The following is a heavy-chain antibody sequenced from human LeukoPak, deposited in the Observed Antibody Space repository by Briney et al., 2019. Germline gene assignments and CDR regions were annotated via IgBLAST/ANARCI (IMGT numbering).Heavy chain of an antibody. CDR2: IWYDGSNK. Sequence: GGSLRLSCAASGFTFSSYSMNWVRQAPGKGLEWVAVIWYDGSNKYYADSVKGRSTISRDNSKNTLYLQMNSLRAEDTAVYYCASGYSYGQLVWGQGTMVTVSS. CDR1: GFTFSSYS. J-gene: IGHJ3*01. CDR3: ASGYSYGQLV. D-gene: IGHD5-18*01. V-gene: IGHV3-33*08.